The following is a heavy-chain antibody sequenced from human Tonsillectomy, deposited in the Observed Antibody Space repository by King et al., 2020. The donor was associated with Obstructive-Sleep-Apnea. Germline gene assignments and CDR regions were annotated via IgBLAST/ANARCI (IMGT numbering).Heavy chain of an antibody. CDR2: ISYDGSNK. CDR1: GFTFSSYA. V-gene: IGHV3-30*04. D-gene: IGHD4-17*01. J-gene: IGHJ6*02. CDR3: ARAHGDFPRDYYYGMDV. Sequence: QLVQSGGGVVQPGRSLRLSCAASGFTFSSYAMHWVRQAPGKGLEWVAVISYDGSNKYYPDSVKGRFTISRDNSKNTLYLQMNSLRAEDTAVYYCARAHGDFPRDYYYGMDVWGQGTTVTVSS.